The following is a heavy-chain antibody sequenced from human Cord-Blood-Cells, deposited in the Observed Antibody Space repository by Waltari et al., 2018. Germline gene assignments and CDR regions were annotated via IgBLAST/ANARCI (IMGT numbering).Heavy chain of an antibody. J-gene: IGHJ4*02. CDR2: FDPEDGET. CDR3: ATDPRGYYDSSGYCY. D-gene: IGHD3-22*01. Sequence: MHWVRQAPGKGLEWMGGFDPEDGETIYAQKFQGRVTMTEDTSTDTAYMELSSLRSEDTAVYYCATDPRGYYDSSGYCYWGQGTLVTVSS. V-gene: IGHV1-24*01.